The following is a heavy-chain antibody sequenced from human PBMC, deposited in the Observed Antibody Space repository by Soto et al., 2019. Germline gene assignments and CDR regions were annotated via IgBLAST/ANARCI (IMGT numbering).Heavy chain of an antibody. J-gene: IGHJ4*02. D-gene: IGHD6-13*01. CDR1: GFTFSNYA. V-gene: IGHV3-23*01. Sequence: PGGSLRLSCVASGFTFSNYALSWVRQAPGKGLEWVSVISGSGGNTDYADSVKGRFTISRDNSQNTLYLRLNSLRAEDTAVYYCERPSILEPGTYWGQGTLVTVSS. CDR2: ISGSGGNT. CDR3: ERPSILEPGTY.